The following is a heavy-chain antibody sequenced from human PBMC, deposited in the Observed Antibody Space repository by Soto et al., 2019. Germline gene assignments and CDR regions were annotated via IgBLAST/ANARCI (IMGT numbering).Heavy chain of an antibody. J-gene: IGHJ3*02. CDR3: ARIYCSGGSCSGWYAFDI. D-gene: IGHD2-15*01. V-gene: IGHV1-69*13. CDR1: GGTFSSYA. Sequence: ASVKVSCKASGGTFSSYAISWVRQAPGQGLEWMGGIIPIFGTANYAQKFQGRVTITADESTSTAYMELSSLRSEDTAVYYCARIYCSGGSCSGWYAFDIWGQGTMVTVSS. CDR2: IIPIFGTA.